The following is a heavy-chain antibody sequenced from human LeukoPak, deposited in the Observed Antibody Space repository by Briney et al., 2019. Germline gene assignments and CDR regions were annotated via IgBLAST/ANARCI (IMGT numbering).Heavy chain of an antibody. J-gene: IGHJ4*02. CDR2: VHYSGSR. CDR3: ARHYDSSGYWYYFDY. V-gene: IGHV4-59*08. Sequence: SETLSLTCTVSGDSISSYYWSWIRQPPGKGLDWIGYVHYSGSRNYNPSLKSRVTISIDTSKKQFSLKLSSVTAADTAVYYCARHYDSSGYWYYFDYWGQGALVTVSS. D-gene: IGHD3-22*01. CDR1: GDSISSYY.